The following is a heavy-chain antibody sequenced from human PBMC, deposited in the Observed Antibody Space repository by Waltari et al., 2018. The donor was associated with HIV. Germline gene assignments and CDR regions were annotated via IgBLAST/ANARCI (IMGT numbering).Heavy chain of an antibody. Sequence: EVQLVQSGPEVKKAGESLKISCKASGYTFYSNWIGWVRQMPGKGLEWVAISFPSDSDTRYSPSFQGQVTIAADRSTATAYLEWRSLKASDTATYYCVRRPSGRAFDYWGQGTLVTVSS. CDR3: VRRPSGRAFDY. V-gene: IGHV5-51*01. CDR1: GYTFYSNW. J-gene: IGHJ4*02. CDR2: SFPSDSDT.